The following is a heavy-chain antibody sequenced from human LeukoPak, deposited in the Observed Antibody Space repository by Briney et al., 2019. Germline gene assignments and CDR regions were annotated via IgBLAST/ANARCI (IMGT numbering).Heavy chain of an antibody. V-gene: IGHV4-59*01. CDR3: ARAVAGIDY. J-gene: IGHJ4*02. D-gene: IGHD6-19*01. Sequence: SETLSLTCTVSGGSISSYYWSWIRQPPGKGLEWIGYIYYSGSTNYNPSLKSRVIISVDTSKNQFSLKLSSVTAADTAVYYCARAVAGIDYWGQGTLVTVSS. CDR1: GGSISSYY. CDR2: IYYSGST.